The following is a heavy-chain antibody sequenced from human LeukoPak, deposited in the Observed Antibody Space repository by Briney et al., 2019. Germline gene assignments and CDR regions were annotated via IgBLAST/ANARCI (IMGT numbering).Heavy chain of an antibody. CDR2: IWYDGSNK. CDR1: GFTFSSYG. Sequence: PGGSLRLSCAASGFTFSSYGMHWVRQAPGKGLEWVAVIWYDGSNKYYADSVKGRFTISRDNSKNTLYLQMNSLRAEATAVYYCARDGGYHYDILTGYYNVGMDVWGQGTTVTVSS. V-gene: IGHV3-33*01. J-gene: IGHJ6*02. D-gene: IGHD3-9*01. CDR3: ARDGGYHYDILTGYYNVGMDV.